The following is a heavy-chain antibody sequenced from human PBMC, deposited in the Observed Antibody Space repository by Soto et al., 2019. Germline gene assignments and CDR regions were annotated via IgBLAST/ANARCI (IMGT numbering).Heavy chain of an antibody. CDR3: AREMVLANKLAWLDP. Sequence: QVQLVQSGAEMKKPGASVKVSCTASGTAFRDSYIHWLRQVPGQGLEWMGWVNAKSGGTTFAEKFRGRVSMTRDVSITTAFLELTTLTSKDTAGYYCAREMVLANKLAWLDPWGQGTPVTVS. J-gene: IGHJ5*02. CDR2: VNAKSGGT. D-gene: IGHD3-10*01. CDR1: GTAFRDSY. V-gene: IGHV1-2*02.